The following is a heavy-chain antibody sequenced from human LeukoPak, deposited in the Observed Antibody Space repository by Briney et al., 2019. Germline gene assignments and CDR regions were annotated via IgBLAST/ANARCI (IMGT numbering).Heavy chain of an antibody. CDR2: ISYDGSNK. J-gene: IGHJ4*02. Sequence: GGSLRLSCAASGFTFSSYGMHWVRQAPGKGLEWVAVISYDGSNKYYADSVKGRFTISRDNSKNTLYLQMNSLRAEDTAVYYCATGGIQRAFDYWGQGTLVTVSS. D-gene: IGHD5-18*01. CDR1: GFTFSSYG. V-gene: IGHV3-30*03. CDR3: ATGGIQRAFDY.